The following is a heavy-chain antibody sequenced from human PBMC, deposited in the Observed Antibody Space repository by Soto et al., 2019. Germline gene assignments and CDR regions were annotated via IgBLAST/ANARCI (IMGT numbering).Heavy chain of an antibody. D-gene: IGHD6-13*01. J-gene: IGHJ6*03. Sequence: SETLSLTCTVSGGSISSYYWSWIRQPPGKGLEWIGYIYYSGSTNYNPSLKSRVTISVDTSKNQFSLKLGSVTAADTAVYYCARDSSSSPWSGDYYYYMDVWGKGTTVTVSS. V-gene: IGHV4-59*01. CDR1: GGSISSYY. CDR2: IYYSGST. CDR3: ARDSSSSPWSGDYYYYMDV.